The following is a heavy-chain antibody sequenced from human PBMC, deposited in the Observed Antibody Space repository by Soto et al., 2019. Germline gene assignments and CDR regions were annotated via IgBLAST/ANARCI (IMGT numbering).Heavy chain of an antibody. CDR3: ARVHLVAGSAFYCAMDV. CDR2: TSGSGKDT. V-gene: IGHV3-21*01. J-gene: IGHJ6*02. Sequence: GGSLRLSCVASGFDLTSSRMNWVRQAPGKGLEWVASTSGSGKDTFYRHSAKGRFAISRDSAGTSLFLRMDSVKVEDTAVYHCARVHLVAGSAFYCAMDVWGPGTAVTVSS. D-gene: IGHD6-6*01. CDR1: GFDLTSSR.